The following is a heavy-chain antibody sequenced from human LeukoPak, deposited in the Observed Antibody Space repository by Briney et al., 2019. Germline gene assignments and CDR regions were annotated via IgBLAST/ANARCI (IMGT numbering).Heavy chain of an antibody. D-gene: IGHD5-12*01. CDR3: ARVEVHSGYEIDY. J-gene: IGHJ4*02. CDR1: GYTFTSHG. V-gene: IGHV1-18*01. CDR2: ITVYNGNT. Sequence: GASVKVSCKASGYTFTSHGISWVRQAPGQGPEWMGWITVYNGNTNYAQKLQGRVTMTTDTSTSTVYMELRRLRSDDTAVYYCARVEVHSGYEIDYWGQGTLVTVSS.